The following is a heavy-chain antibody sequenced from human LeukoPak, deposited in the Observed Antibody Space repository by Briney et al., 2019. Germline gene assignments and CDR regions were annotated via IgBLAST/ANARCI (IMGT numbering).Heavy chain of an antibody. Sequence: KPSETLSLTCAVYGGSFSGYYWSWIRQPPGKGLEWIGEINHSGSTNYNPSLKSRVTISVDTSKNQFSLKLSSVTAADTAVYYCARVIVENCDFWSGYYWAYYYGMDVWGQGTTVTVSS. CDR3: ARVIVENCDFWSGYYWAYYYGMDV. D-gene: IGHD3-3*01. J-gene: IGHJ6*02. CDR1: GGSFSGYY. CDR2: INHSGST. V-gene: IGHV4-34*01.